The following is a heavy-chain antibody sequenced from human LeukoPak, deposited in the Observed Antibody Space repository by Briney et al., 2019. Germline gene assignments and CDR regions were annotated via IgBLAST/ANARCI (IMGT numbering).Heavy chain of an antibody. J-gene: IGHJ6*02. Sequence: PSETLSLTCTVSGGSISSGGYYWSWIRQHPGKGLEWIGYIYYSGSTYYNPSLKSRVTISVDTSKNQFSLKLSSVTAADTAVYYCARSENIVVVPAAYYYYYYGMDVWGQGTTVTVSS. D-gene: IGHD2-2*01. V-gene: IGHV4-31*03. CDR3: ARSENIVVVPAAYYYYYYGMDV. CDR1: GGSISSGGYY. CDR2: IYYSGST.